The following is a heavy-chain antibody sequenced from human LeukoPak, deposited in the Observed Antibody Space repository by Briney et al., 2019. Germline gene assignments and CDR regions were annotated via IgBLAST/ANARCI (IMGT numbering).Heavy chain of an antibody. CDR3: AKDLYTTIQGFDS. CDR1: GFTFSNYA. V-gene: IGHV3-48*01. CDR2: VSRDGATR. D-gene: IGHD3-3*01. Sequence: QPGASLRLSCAASGFTFSNYAMNWVRQAPWKGLEWVSYVSRDGATRSYADSATGRFTISRDNDKNSVYLQMNSLRAEDTAVYYCAKDLYTTIQGFDSWGQGTLVTVSS. J-gene: IGHJ4*02.